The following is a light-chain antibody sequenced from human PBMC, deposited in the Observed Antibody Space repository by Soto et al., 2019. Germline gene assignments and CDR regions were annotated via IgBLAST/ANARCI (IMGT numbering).Light chain of an antibody. V-gene: IGKV1-39*01. CDR2: AAS. J-gene: IGKJ5*01. Sequence: DIQMTQSPSSLSASVGDRVTITCRASQSITTYLNWYQQKPGKAPKLLIYAASSLQSGVPSRFSGSGSGTDFTLTISSLQPEDFATYYCQQSYNTLVTFGQETRLEIK. CDR1: QSITTY. CDR3: QQSYNTLVT.